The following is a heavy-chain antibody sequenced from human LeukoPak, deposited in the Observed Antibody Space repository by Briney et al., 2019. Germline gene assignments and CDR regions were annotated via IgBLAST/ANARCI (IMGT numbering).Heavy chain of an antibody. CDR2: INHSGST. V-gene: IGHV4-34*01. CDR1: GGSFSGYY. D-gene: IGHD6-19*01. J-gene: IGHJ6*02. Sequence: SETLSLTCAVYGGSFSGYYWSWIRQPPGKGLEWIGEINHSGSTNYNPSLKSRVTISVDTSKNQFSLKLSSVTAADTAVYYCARATPSIAVAATYYYYGMDVWGQGTTVTVSS. CDR3: ARATPSIAVAATYYYYGMDV.